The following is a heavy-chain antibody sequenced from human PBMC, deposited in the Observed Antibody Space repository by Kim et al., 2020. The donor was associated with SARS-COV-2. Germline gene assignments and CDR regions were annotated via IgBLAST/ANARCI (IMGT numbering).Heavy chain of an antibody. CDR2: ITWNSGDT. Sequence: GGSLRLSCATSGFKFNFYGMNWVRQVPGKGLEWVAGITWNSGDTGYADSVRGRFTISRDNAKSSLYLQMDSLRFEDTSFYYCVKEKDFSGRYAFDTWGQG. V-gene: IGHV3-9*01. CDR3: VKEKDFSGRYAFDT. CDR1: GFKFNFYG. J-gene: IGHJ4*02. D-gene: IGHD1-26*01.